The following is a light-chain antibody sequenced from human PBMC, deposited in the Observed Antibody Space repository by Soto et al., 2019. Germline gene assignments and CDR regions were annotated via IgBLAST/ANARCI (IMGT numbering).Light chain of an antibody. CDR1: QSISSY. J-gene: IGKJ5*01. V-gene: IGKV1-39*01. Sequence: DIQMTQSPASLSASVGDRVTITCRASQSISSYLNWYLHKPGKAPKLLIYAASSWECGVPARFSGSGSGTDFTLAISRLQPEDFATYYCQQSYSIPITFGQGTRLEI. CDR3: QQSYSIPIT. CDR2: AAS.